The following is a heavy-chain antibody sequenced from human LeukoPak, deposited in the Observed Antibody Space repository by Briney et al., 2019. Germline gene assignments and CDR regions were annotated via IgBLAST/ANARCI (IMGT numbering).Heavy chain of an antibody. CDR3: ARGAVGYYYYYMDV. CDR2: IYNSDTT. J-gene: IGHJ6*03. CDR1: GGSMSDYY. V-gene: IGHV4-59*01. Sequence: SETLSLTCTVSGGSMSDYYWSWLRQSPGKGLEWIGYIYNSDTTNYNPSLKSRVTISVDTSKNQFSLKLSSVTAADTAVYYCARGAVGYYYYYMDVWGKGTTVTVSS.